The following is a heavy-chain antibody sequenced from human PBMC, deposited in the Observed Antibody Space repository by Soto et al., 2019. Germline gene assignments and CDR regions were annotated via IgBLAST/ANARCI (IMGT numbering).Heavy chain of an antibody. CDR2: IIPILGSP. D-gene: IGHD1-26*01. J-gene: IGHJ3*02. V-gene: IGHV1-69*01. Sequence: QVLLVQSGAEVKKPGSSVKVSCKVSGGSFRRYAISGVRQAPGQGLEWMGGIIPILGSPNYAQKFQDRVTIIADESTSTTYMELSSLRSEDAAVYYCASRERVDAFDIWGQGTMVTVSS. CDR3: ASRERVDAFDI. CDR1: GGSFRRYA.